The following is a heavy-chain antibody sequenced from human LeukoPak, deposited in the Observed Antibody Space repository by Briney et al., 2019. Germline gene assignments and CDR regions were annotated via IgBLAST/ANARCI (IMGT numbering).Heavy chain of an antibody. CDR3: ARDASRIQLWPL. J-gene: IGHJ4*02. CDR1: GNSISSGDNY. V-gene: IGHV4-61*02. D-gene: IGHD5-18*01. CDR2: IYTSGST. Sequence: SETLSLTCTVAGNSISSGDNYWSWIRQPAGKGLEWIGRIYTSGSTNYNPSLKGRVTMSVDTSKNQFSLKLSSVTAADTAIYYCARDASRIQLWPLWGQGTLVTVSS.